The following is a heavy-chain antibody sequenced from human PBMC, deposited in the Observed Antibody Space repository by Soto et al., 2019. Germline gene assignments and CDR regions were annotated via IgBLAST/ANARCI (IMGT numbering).Heavy chain of an antibody. CDR1: GGSISSYY. CDR2: IYYIWST. V-gene: IGHV4-59*01. D-gene: IGHD4-17*01. Sequence: PSATLSVTCTVSGGSISSYYWSWIRQPPGKGLEWIGYIYYIWSTNYNPSLKSRVTISVATSKNQFSLKLSSVTAADTAVYYCARDSGRVRSIDYFDYWGQGTLVTVSS. CDR3: ARDSGRVRSIDYFDY. J-gene: IGHJ4*02.